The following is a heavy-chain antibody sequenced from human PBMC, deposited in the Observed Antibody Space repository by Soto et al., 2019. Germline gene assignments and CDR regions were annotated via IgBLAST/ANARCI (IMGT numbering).Heavy chain of an antibody. CDR2: INHSGST. D-gene: IGHD6-13*01. V-gene: IGHV4-34*01. J-gene: IGHJ5*02. CDR3: GRAQQLVSHWFDP. CDR1: GGSFSGYY. Sequence: QVQLQQWGAGLLKPSETLSLTCAVYGGSFSGYYWSWIRQPPGKGLEWIGEINHSGSTNYNPSLKSRVTISADTSKNKFSLKLSSVTGADTAVYYCGRAQQLVSHWFDPWGQGTLVTVSS.